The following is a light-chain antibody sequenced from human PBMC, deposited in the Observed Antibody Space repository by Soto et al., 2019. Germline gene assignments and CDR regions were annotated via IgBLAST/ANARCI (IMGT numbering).Light chain of an antibody. CDR2: AAS. Sequence: DIVLTQSPGSLSLSPGERATLSCRASQGVSSAYLAWYQQIPGQPPRLLIYAASSRATGIPDRFSGSGSGTDFTLSISRLEPEDFAVYYCQLYGSSPLITFGQGTRLEIK. CDR1: QGVSSAY. CDR3: QLYGSSPLIT. V-gene: IGKV3-20*01. J-gene: IGKJ5*01.